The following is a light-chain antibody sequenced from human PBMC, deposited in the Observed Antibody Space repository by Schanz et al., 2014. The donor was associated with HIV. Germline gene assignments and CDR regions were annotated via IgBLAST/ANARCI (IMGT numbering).Light chain of an antibody. V-gene: IGKV3-20*01. CDR3: HQFGRLPWT. J-gene: IGKJ1*01. CDR1: QSVSFK. CDR2: DTS. Sequence: EIVLTQSPGTLSLSRGERATLSCRASQSVSFKLAWYQQKPGQAPRLLIYDTSGRATGIPDRFSGSGAGTDFTLTIRRLEPEEFAVYYCHQFGRLPWTFGQGTKVEIK.